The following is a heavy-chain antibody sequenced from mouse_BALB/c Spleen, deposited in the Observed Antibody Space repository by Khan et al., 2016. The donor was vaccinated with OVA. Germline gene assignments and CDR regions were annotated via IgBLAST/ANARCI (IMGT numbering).Heavy chain of an antibody. CDR3: ARRGYDYGRGALFAY. CDR2: IWSAGST. D-gene: IGHD2-4*01. CDR1: GFSLSNYS. V-gene: IGHV2-2*02. Sequence: QVQLQQSGPGLVQPSQSLSITCTVSGFSLSNYSVHWVRQSPGKGLEWLGVIWSAGSTDYNEAFISRLTISKDNSRSQVFVKMNSLQPNDTAIYYCARRGYDYGRGALFAYWGQGTLVTVSA. J-gene: IGHJ3*01.